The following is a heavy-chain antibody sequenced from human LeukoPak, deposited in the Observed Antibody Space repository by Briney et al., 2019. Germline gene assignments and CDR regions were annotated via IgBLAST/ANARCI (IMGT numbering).Heavy chain of an antibody. V-gene: IGHV1-69*05. CDR3: ARDLRFGEFYS. CDR2: IIPIFGTA. J-gene: IGHJ5*01. CDR1: GGTFSSYA. D-gene: IGHD3-10*01. Sequence: VASVKVSCKASGGTFSSYAISWVRQAPGQGLEWMGGIIPIFGTANYAQKFQGRVTITTDESTSTDYMELSSLRSEDTVVYYCARDLRFGEFYSWGQGTLVTVSS.